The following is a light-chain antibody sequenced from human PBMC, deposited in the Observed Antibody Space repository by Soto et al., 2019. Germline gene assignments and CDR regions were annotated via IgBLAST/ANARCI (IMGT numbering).Light chain of an antibody. CDR2: GAS. CDR3: PLSEILPHP. Sequence: STSSLSASACDPFPIPCRASQSVSSNLAWYQQKPGQAHRLLIYGASSRETGIPTRFSGSGSGTEFTLTISGLQSEDFARYYCPLSEILPHPFAHGTKVDI. V-gene: IGKV3-15*01. CDR1: QSVSSN. J-gene: IGKJ1*01.